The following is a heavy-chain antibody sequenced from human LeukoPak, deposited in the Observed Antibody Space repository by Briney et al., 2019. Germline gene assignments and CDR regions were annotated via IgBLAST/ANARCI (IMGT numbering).Heavy chain of an antibody. CDR2: ISSSSSYI. CDR1: GFTFSSYS. CDR3: ARDQTRSRGYYFDY. Sequence: NPGGSLRLSCAASGFTFSSYSMNWVRQAPGKGLEWVSSISSSSSYIYYADSVKGRFTISRDNAKNSLYLQMNSLRAEDTAVYYCARDQTRSRGYYFDYWGQGTLVTVSS. V-gene: IGHV3-21*01. J-gene: IGHJ4*02. D-gene: IGHD6-19*01.